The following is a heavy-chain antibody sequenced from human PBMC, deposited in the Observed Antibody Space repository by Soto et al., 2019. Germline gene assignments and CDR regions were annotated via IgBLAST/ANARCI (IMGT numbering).Heavy chain of an antibody. CDR3: ARGGFLGFYFFWGVYYRPYYSSGRDV. CDR2: INPNSGGT. V-gene: IGHV1-2*04. J-gene: IGHJ6*04. Sequence: ASVKVSCKASGYTFTGYYMHWVRQAPGQGLEWMGWINPNSGGTNYAQKFQGWVTMTRDTSISTAYMELSRLRSDDTAVYYCARGGFLGFYFFWGVYYRPYYSSGRDVGGKGTTATVP. D-gene: IGHD3-3*01. CDR1: GYTFTGYY.